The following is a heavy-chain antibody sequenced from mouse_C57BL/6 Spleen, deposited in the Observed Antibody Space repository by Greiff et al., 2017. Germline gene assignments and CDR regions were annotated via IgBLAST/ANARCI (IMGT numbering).Heavy chain of an antibody. CDR1: GYTFTSYW. D-gene: IGHD2-3*01. J-gene: IGHJ2*01. Sequence: VQLQQPGAELVMPGASVKLSCKASGYTFTSYWMHWVKQRPGQGLEWIGEIDPSDSYTNYNQKFKGKSTLTVDKSSSTAYMQLSSLTSEDSAVYYCARYAVGYSVDYWGQGTTLTVSS. CDR2: IDPSDSYT. CDR3: ARYAVGYSVDY. V-gene: IGHV1-69*01.